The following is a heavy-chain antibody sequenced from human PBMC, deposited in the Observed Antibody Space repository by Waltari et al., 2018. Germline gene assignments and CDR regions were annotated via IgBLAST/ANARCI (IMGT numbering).Heavy chain of an antibody. CDR1: GITFSNYA. Sequence: EVQLLESGGDLVPPGGSLSLSCAASGITFSNYAINGVRLAPGTGLEWVSSITVGDDTYYADSGKGRFTISRDTSKDSVHLQMNGLRAEDTAIYYCATPFYNWDDPLHSWGQGTLVTVSS. V-gene: IGHV3-23*01. J-gene: IGHJ4*02. D-gene: IGHD1-20*01. CDR2: ITVGDDT. CDR3: ATPFYNWDDPLHS.